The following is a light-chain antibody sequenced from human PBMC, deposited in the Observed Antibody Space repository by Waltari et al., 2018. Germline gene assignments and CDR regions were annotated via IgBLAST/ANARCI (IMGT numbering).Light chain of an antibody. CDR1: SDIHVATYN. CDR3: MIWTSNAAV. Sequence: QPVLTQPPSSSASPGESARLTCTLPSDIHVATYNLYWYQQKPGSRPRYLLYYYSDSDKGQGSGVPSRFSGSKDASANSGILLISGLQFEDEADYYCMIWTSNAAVFGTGTKVTVL. V-gene: IGLV5-37*01. J-gene: IGLJ1*01. CDR2: YYSDSDK.